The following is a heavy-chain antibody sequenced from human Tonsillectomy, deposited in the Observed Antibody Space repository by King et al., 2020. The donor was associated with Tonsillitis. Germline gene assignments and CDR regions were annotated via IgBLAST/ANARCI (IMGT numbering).Heavy chain of an antibody. CDR2: INPNSGGT. Sequence: QLVQSGAEVKKPGASVKVSCKAFGYSFIDYYIHWVRQAPGQGLEWMGWINPNSGGTKYVQKFQGRGTMTRDTSMSTAYMEVRSLRSDDTAVYYCARDIGPYYYGSSFYYEAFDMWGQGTMVTVSS. V-gene: IGHV1-2*02. CDR1: GYSFIDYY. D-gene: IGHD3-22*01. CDR3: ARDIGPYYYGSSFYYEAFDM. J-gene: IGHJ3*02.